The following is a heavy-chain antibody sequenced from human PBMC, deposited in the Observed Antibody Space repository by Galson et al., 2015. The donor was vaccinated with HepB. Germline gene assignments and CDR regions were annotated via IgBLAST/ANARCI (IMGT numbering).Heavy chain of an antibody. Sequence: SLRLSCAASGFTFGDYAMSWFRQAPGKGLEWVAVISYDGSNKYYADSVKGRFTISRDNSKNTLYLQMNSLRAEDTAVYYCARDDFRTRAFDYWGQGTLVTVSS. V-gene: IGHV3-30-3*01. CDR1: GFTFGDYA. CDR2: ISYDGSNK. D-gene: IGHD3/OR15-3a*01. CDR3: ARDDFRTRAFDY. J-gene: IGHJ4*02.